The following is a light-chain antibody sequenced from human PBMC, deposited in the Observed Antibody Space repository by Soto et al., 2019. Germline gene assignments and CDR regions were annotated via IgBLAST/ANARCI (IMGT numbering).Light chain of an antibody. CDR3: MQGTHWPLT. J-gene: IGKJ4*01. CDR2: RVS. Sequence: DVVMTQSPLSLPVTLGQPASISCRSSQSLVYTDGNTYLSWFQQRPGQSPRRLIYRVSNRDSGVPDRFSGSGSGTDSTLKISRVEAEDVGVYYCMQGTHWPLTFGGGTKVDIK. CDR1: QSLVYTDGNTY. V-gene: IGKV2-30*01.